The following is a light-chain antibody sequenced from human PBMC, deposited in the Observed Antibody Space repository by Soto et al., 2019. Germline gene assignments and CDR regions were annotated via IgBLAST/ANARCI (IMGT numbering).Light chain of an antibody. CDR2: KAS. Sequence: DIQMTQSTSTLSASLGDRVTIACRASQSISSWLAWYQQKPVKAPKLLIYKASSLESGVPSRFSGSGSGTEFTLTISSLQPDDFATYYCQQYNSYSRWTFGQGTKVDIK. V-gene: IGKV1-5*03. CDR1: QSISSW. CDR3: QQYNSYSRWT. J-gene: IGKJ1*01.